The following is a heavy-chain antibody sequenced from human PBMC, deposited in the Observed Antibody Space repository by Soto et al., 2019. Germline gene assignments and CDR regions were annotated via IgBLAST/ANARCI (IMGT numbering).Heavy chain of an antibody. J-gene: IGHJ6*02. D-gene: IGHD2-15*01. Sequence: QVQLVQSGAEVQKPWSSVKVSCKASGGTFSSYAISCVRQAPGQGLEWMGEIIPIFGTANYAQKFQGRVTITAAESTSTAFMGLRSLRTADTAVYYCSGGVDYSLSGMDVLGQGTTVTVCS. CDR2: IIPIFGTA. CDR1: GGTFSSYA. V-gene: IGHV1-69*01. CDR3: SGGVDYSLSGMDV.